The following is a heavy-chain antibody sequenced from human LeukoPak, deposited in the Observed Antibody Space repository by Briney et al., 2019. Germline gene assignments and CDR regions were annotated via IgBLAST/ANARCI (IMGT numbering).Heavy chain of an antibody. V-gene: IGHV4-59*01. J-gene: IGHJ4*02. Sequence: SETLSLTCTVSGASIRSSYWSWIRQPPGKGLEWIGYISYTGSTNYNPSLKSRVSLSVDTSKNQFSLELSSVTAADTAVYYCARVVDHNSSWSRFDYWGQGTLVTVSS. CDR2: ISYTGST. CDR1: GASIRSSY. CDR3: ARVVDHNSSWSRFDY. D-gene: IGHD6-13*01.